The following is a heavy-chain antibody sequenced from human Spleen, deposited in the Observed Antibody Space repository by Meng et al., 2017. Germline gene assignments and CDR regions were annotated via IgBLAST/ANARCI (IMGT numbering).Heavy chain of an antibody. CDR2: IKRDGSEK. J-gene: IGHJ4*02. CDR1: GFIFSNSW. V-gene: IGHV3-7*01. CDR3: ARGLAAAGPIVGY. D-gene: IGHD6-13*01. Sequence: GESLKISCKASGFIFSNSWMSWVRQAPGKGLEWLANIKRDGSEKYYLDSVKGRFTISRDNAENSLFLQMNSLTADDTAVYYCARGLAAAGPIVGYWGQGTLVTVSS.